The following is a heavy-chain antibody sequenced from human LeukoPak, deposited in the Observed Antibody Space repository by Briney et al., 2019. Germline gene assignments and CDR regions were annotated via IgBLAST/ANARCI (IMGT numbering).Heavy chain of an antibody. CDR2: IRSKAYGGTT. J-gene: IGHJ4*02. Sequence: GGSLRLSCTTSGFTFGDYAMSWVRQAPGKGLEWVGFIRSKAYGGTTEYAASVKGRFTISRDDSKSIAYLQMNSLKTEDTAVYYCTRNYDFWSGYRMHFDYWGQGTLVTVSS. V-gene: IGHV3-49*04. CDR3: TRNYDFWSGYRMHFDY. D-gene: IGHD3-3*01. CDR1: GFTFGDYA.